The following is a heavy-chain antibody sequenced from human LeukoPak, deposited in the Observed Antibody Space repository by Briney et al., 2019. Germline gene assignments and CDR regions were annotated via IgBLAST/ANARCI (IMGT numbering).Heavy chain of an antibody. J-gene: IGHJ4*02. V-gene: IGHV1-2*06. D-gene: IGHD3-22*01. CDR3: ARDSYYGSSGYFGY. CDR1: GYTFTGYY. CDR2: INPNSGGT. Sequence: ASVKVSCKASGYTFTGYYMHWVRQAPGQGLEWMGRINPNSGGTNYAQKFQGRVTMTRDTSISTPYMELSRLRSDDTAVYYCARDSYYGSSGYFGYWGQGTLVTVSS.